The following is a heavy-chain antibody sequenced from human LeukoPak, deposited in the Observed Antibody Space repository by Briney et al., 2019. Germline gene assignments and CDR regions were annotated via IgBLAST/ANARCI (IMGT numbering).Heavy chain of an antibody. CDR2: INHSGST. D-gene: IGHD2-2*01. Sequence: SETLSLTCAVYGGSFSGYYWSWIRQPPGKGLEWIGEINHSGSTNYNPSLKSRVTISVDTSKNQFSLKLSSVTAADTAVYYCARGRKPPIVVVPAAYPNYYYYYMDVWGKGTTVTVSS. CDR1: GGSFSGYY. V-gene: IGHV4-34*01. J-gene: IGHJ6*03. CDR3: ARGRKPPIVVVPAAYPNYYYYYMDV.